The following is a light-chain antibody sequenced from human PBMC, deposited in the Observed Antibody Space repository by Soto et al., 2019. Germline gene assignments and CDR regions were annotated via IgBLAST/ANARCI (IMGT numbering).Light chain of an antibody. J-gene: IGLJ1*01. CDR1: SSDVGGYNY. V-gene: IGLV2-14*01. CDR2: DVS. CDR3: SSYTSSSTLV. Sequence: QSALTQPASVSGSPGQSITISCTGTSSDVGGYNYVSWYQQHPGKAPKLMIYDVSNRPSGVSNRFSGSKSGNTASLTISGLRAEDEADYYCSSYTSSSTLVFGTGTKLTAL.